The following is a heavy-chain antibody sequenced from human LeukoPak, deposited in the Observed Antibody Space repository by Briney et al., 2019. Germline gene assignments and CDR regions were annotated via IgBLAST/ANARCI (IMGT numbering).Heavy chain of an antibody. D-gene: IGHD3-10*01. Sequence: VASVNVSCTASGYTFTSYDINWVRQATRQGLEWMGWMNPNSGNTGYAQKFQGRVTMTRNTSISTAYMELSSLRSEDTAVYYCARGSITMVRGVPGYYYYGMDVWGQGTTVTVSS. V-gene: IGHV1-8*01. CDR2: MNPNSGNT. CDR1: GYTFTSYD. J-gene: IGHJ6*02. CDR3: ARGSITMVRGVPGYYYYGMDV.